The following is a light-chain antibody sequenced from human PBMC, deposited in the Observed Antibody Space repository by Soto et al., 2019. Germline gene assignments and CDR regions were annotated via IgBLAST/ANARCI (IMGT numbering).Light chain of an antibody. CDR2: GAS. Sequence: EIVMTQSPATLSVSPGERATLSCRASQSVSSNLAWYQQKPGQAPRLLIYGASTRATGIPARFSGSGSGTEFSLTISSLQSEHFSVYYCQRYNKSPLAFGGGTKVEIK. CDR3: QRYNKSPLA. CDR1: QSVSSN. J-gene: IGKJ4*01. V-gene: IGKV3-15*01.